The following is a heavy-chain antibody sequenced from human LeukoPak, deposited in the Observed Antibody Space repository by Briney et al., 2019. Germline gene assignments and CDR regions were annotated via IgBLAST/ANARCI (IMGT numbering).Heavy chain of an antibody. CDR2: ISGSGGST. D-gene: IGHD3-22*01. V-gene: IGHV3-23*01. Sequence: PGGSLRLSCAASGFTFSSYAMSWVRQAPGKGLEWVSAISGSGGSTYYADSVKGRFTISRDNSKNTLYLQMNSLRVEDTAVYYCAKKGPSWGYYYDSSGYHDTFDIWGQGTMVTVSS. J-gene: IGHJ3*02. CDR3: AKKGPSWGYYYDSSGYHDTFDI. CDR1: GFTFSSYA.